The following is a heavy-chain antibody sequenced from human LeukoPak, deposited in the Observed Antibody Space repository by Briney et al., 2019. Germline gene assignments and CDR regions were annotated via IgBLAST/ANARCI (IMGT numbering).Heavy chain of an antibody. CDR1: GYTFTSYY. CDR3: ARVAQGIAAAGTRWFDP. Sequence: HGASVKVSCKASGYTFTSYYMHWVRQAPGQGLEWMGWINPNSGGTNYAQKFQGRVTMTRDTSISTAYMELSRLRSDDTAVYYCARVAQGIAAAGTRWFDPWGQGTLVTVSS. J-gene: IGHJ5*02. CDR2: INPNSGGT. V-gene: IGHV1-2*02. D-gene: IGHD6-13*01.